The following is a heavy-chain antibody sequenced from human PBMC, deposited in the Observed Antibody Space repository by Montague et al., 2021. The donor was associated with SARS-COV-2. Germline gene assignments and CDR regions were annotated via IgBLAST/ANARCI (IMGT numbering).Heavy chain of an antibody. Sequence: SETLSLTCAVYGGSLSGYDWSWIRQPPGKGLEWIGEINHSGSTKXXPSLKSRVSISVGTSKNQFSLKLNSVTAADTAVYYCARGQGEITMIVVVLTAAAHYFDYWGQGTLVTVSP. D-gene: IGHD3-22*01. J-gene: IGHJ4*02. CDR3: ARGQGEITMIVVVLTAAAHYFDY. CDR2: INHSGST. CDR1: GGSLSGYD. V-gene: IGHV4-34*01.